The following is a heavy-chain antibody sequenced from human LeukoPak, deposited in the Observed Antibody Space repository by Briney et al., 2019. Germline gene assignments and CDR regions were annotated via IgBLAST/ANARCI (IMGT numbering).Heavy chain of an antibody. CDR1: GFTFGDYA. Sequence: GSLRLSCTASGFTFGDYAMTWVRQAPGKGLEWIGEINHSGSTSYNPSLKSRVTISVDTSKNQFSLKLSSVTAADAAVYYCARGTAPDYGSQDRFDPWGQGTLVTVSS. D-gene: IGHD3-10*01. CDR3: ARGTAPDYGSQDRFDP. J-gene: IGHJ5*02. V-gene: IGHV4-34*01. CDR2: INHSGST.